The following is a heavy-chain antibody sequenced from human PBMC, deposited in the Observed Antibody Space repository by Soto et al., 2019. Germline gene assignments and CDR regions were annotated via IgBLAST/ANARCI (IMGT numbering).Heavy chain of an antibody. CDR3: ARDPFGQTYPVVYDY. J-gene: IGHJ4*02. CDR1: GFTFSRYG. V-gene: IGHV3-30*03. Sequence: QVQLVESGGGVVQPERSLRLSCAASGFTFSRYGMHWVRQTPGKGLEWVAVISDNGSDKYYGDSVKGRFTISRDNSKNTLDLQMNILRAEDTAVYFCARDPFGQTYPVVYDYWGQGTLVTVSS. CDR2: ISDNGSDK. D-gene: IGHD3-3*01.